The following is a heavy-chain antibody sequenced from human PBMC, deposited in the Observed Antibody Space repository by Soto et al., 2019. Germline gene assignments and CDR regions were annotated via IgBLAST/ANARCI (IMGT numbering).Heavy chain of an antibody. J-gene: IGHJ6*02. CDR1: GFTFSTHA. CDR2: FSGSGGNI. V-gene: IGHV3-23*01. Sequence: GSLRLSCVASGFTFSTHAMSWVRQAPGKGLEWVSTFSGSGGNIYYAESVKGRLTISRDDSKNTLYLHMNSLRVEDTAVYYCAKDPPWTVGPLAMDVWGQGTTVTSP. CDR3: AKDPPWTVGPLAMDV. D-gene: IGHD3-3*01.